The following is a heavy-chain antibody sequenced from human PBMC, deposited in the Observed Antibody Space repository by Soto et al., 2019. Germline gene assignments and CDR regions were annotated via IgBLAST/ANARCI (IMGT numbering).Heavy chain of an antibody. D-gene: IGHD2-21*01. CDR1: GGSFIRYS. J-gene: IGHJ6*03. Sequence: GASVKVSCKASGGSFIRYSFTWVRQAPGQGLEWMGRIIPIQGKANYALKFQDRVTITADRSTRTAYMELRSLRPEDTAVYYCAKSLLFVDHAYMDVWGKGTTVTVSS. CDR3: AKSLLFVDHAYMDV. V-gene: IGHV1-69*02. CDR2: IIPIQGKA.